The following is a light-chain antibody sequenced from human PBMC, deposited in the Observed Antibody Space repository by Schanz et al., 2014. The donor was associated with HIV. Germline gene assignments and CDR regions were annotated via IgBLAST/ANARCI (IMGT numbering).Light chain of an antibody. Sequence: QSVLTQPPSVSGAPGQRVTISCTGSSSNIGAGYDVHWYQQLPGTAPKLLIYGNSNRPSGVPDRFSGSKSGTSASLAITGLQAEDEADYYCSSYSSEGSPYVIGTGTKLTVL. V-gene: IGLV1-40*01. J-gene: IGLJ1*01. CDR3: SSYSSEGSPYV. CDR2: GNS. CDR1: SSNIGAGYD.